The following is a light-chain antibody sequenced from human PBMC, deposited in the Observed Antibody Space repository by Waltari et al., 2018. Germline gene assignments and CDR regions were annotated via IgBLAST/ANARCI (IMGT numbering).Light chain of an antibody. CDR2: IAS. V-gene: IGKV3-15*01. CDR1: QGVTNK. J-gene: IGKJ1*01. Sequence: EIVMTQSPATLSVSPGENATISCRASQGVTNKLAWYQQKPGQAPRLLIFIASTRAPGIPARFSGSWSGTEFTLTISSLQSEDFAVYYCQQYYNWPTTFGQGTRVEVK. CDR3: QQYYNWPTT.